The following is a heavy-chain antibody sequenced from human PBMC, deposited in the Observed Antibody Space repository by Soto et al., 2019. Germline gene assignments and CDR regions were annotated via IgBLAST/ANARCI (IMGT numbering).Heavy chain of an antibody. CDR1: GGPFSRGGYY. Sequence: SETLSLTCTVSGGPFSRGGYYWSWIRQHPRKGLKCIGYIFYTGSTHNNPSLKSRVTMSVDAYTNQFSLKLMSVTAADTAIYYCTRHEGGAAADRPLDYWGQGTLVTVSS. CDR3: TRHEGGAAADRPLDY. V-gene: IGHV4-39*01. CDR2: IFYTGST. J-gene: IGHJ4*02. D-gene: IGHD6-13*01.